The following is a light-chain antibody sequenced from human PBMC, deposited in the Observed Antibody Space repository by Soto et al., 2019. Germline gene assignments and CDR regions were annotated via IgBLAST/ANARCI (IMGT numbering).Light chain of an antibody. CDR1: QSVRSSY. Sequence: EIVLTQSPGTLSLSPGERATLSCRASQSVRSSYLAWYRQKPGQAPRLLIYGASTRATGIPDRLSGSGSGTDFTLTISRLEPEDFAVYYCQQYGSTPPAYTFGQGTKVEMK. J-gene: IGKJ2*01. V-gene: IGKV3-20*01. CDR2: GAS. CDR3: QQYGSTPPAYT.